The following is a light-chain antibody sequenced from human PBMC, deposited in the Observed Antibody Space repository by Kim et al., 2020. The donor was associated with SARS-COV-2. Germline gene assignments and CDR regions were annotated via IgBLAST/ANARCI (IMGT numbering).Light chain of an antibody. V-gene: IGKV3-20*01. J-gene: IGKJ1*01. CDR1: QSVSSNY. CDR3: QQYAASPCT. Sequence: PPGETATLSCRTSQSVSSNYLAWYQHKPGQAPRLLIYGASSRATGIPDTFSGGGSGTDFTLTISRLEPEDFAVYYCQQYAASPCTFGQGTKVEIK. CDR2: GAS.